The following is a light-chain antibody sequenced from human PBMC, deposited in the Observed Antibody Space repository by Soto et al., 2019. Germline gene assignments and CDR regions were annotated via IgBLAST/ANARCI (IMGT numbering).Light chain of an antibody. Sequence: QSALTQPASVCVSWAHSNTLFCTGKRSRVGGYKYVSWYQQHPGKAPKLMIYDVSNRPSGVSNRFSGSKSGNTASLTISGLQAEDEADYYCSSYTSSSTVVFGGGTKVTVL. J-gene: IGLJ2*01. CDR2: DVS. CDR3: SSYTSSSTVV. V-gene: IGLV2-14*01. CDR1: RSRVGGYKY.